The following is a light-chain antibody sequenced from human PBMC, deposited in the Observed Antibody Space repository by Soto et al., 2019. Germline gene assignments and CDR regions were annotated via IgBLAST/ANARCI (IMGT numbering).Light chain of an antibody. CDR3: QHGYSTPLT. CDR1: QSISTY. J-gene: IGKJ4*01. Sequence: IQMTQSPSSLSASVGDRVTIACRASQSISTYLHWYQQKPGKAPNLLIYAASTLQSGVPSRFSGSGSGTDFTLTIGSLQPEDFATYFCQHGYSTPLTFGGGTKVDIK. CDR2: AAS. V-gene: IGKV1-39*01.